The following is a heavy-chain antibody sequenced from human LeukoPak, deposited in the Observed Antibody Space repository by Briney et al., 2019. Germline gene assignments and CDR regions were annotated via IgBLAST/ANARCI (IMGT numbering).Heavy chain of an antibody. D-gene: IGHD3-10*01. J-gene: IGHJ3*02. CDR3: ARGVPTLYYYGSGSYPMSAFDI. CDR1: GDSISSYY. V-gene: IGHV4-59*01. CDR2: IYYSGST. Sequence: PSETLSLTCTVSGDSISSYYWSWIRQPPGKGLEWIGYIYYSGSTNYNPSLKSRVTISVDTSKNQFSLKLSSVTAADTAVYYCARGVPTLYYYGSGSYPMSAFDIWGQGTMVTVSS.